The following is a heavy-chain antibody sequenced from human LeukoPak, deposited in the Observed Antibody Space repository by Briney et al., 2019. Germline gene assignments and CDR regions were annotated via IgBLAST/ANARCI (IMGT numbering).Heavy chain of an antibody. CDR3: ARVSDVSSFYRAFDY. CDR1: GYTFTSYD. D-gene: IGHD3-22*01. V-gene: IGHV1-8*03. Sequence: ASVKVSCKASGYTFTSYDINWVRRATGQGLEWMGWMNPNSGNTGYAQKFQGRVTITRNTSISTAYMELSSLRSEDTAVYYCARVSDVSSFYRAFDYWGQGTLVTVSS. CDR2: MNPNSGNT. J-gene: IGHJ4*02.